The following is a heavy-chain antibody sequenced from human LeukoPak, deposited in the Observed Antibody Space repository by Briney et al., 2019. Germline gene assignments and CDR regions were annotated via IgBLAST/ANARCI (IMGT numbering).Heavy chain of an antibody. J-gene: IGHJ3*02. CDR3: AKDLIGVVNTGAFDI. D-gene: IGHD2-21*01. V-gene: IGHV3-30*18. Sequence: GRSLRLSCAASGFTFSSYGMHWVRQAPGKGLEWVAVISYDGSNKYYADSVKGRFTISRDNSKNTLYLQMNSLRAEDTAVYYCAKDLIGVVNTGAFDIWGQGTMVTVSS. CDR2: ISYDGSNK. CDR1: GFTFSSYG.